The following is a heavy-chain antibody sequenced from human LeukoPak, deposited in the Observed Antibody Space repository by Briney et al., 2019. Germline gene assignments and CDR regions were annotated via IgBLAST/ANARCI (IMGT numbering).Heavy chain of an antibody. CDR1: GFTVDDFA. V-gene: IGHV3-9*01. CDR3: EKDADYFWWKGAFEI. J-gene: IGHJ3*02. CDR2: ISLDSGSI. D-gene: IGHD3-16*01. Sequence: SLRLSWAASGFTVDDFAMQSVRQDPGKGLGWVSGISLDSGSIGYADSVKGRFPISRENANNSLYLQMNSLRAEDTALDYCEKDADYFWWKGAFEIWGQGTMVTVSS.